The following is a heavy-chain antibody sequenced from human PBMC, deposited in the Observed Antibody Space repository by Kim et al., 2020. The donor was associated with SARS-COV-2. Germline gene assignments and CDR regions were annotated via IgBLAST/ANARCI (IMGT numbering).Heavy chain of an antibody. CDR2: T. D-gene: IGHD1-26*01. J-gene: IGHJ4*02. V-gene: IGHV3-73*01. Sequence: TANATSGKGRFTISRDDSKNTAYLQMNSLKTEDTAVYYCTRLAGATSVHDYWGQGTLVTVSS. CDR3: TRLAGATSVHDY.